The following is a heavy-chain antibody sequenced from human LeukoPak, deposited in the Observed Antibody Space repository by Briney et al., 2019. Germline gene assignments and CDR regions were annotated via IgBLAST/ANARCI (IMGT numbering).Heavy chain of an antibody. CDR1: GYTFTGYY. CDR3: AREDSGYDSLFDY. D-gene: IGHD5-12*01. V-gene: IGHV1-2*02. Sequence: ASVKVSCKASGYTFTGYYMHWVRQAPGQGLERMGWINPNSGGTNYAQKFQGRVTMTRDTSISTAYMELSRLRPDDTAVYYCAREDSGYDSLFDYWGQGTLVTVSS. CDR2: INPNSGGT. J-gene: IGHJ4*02.